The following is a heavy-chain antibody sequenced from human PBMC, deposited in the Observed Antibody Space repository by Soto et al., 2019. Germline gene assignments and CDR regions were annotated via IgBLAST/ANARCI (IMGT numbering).Heavy chain of an antibody. CDR1: GYTFTSYG. Sequence: ASVKVSCKASGYTFTSYGISWVRQAPGQGLEWMGWISAYNGNTNYAQKLQGRVTMTTDTSTSTAYKELRSLRSDDTAVYYCARDLIATKGIWFDPWGQGTLVTVSS. CDR3: ARDLIATKGIWFDP. J-gene: IGHJ5*02. D-gene: IGHD6-13*01. V-gene: IGHV1-18*01. CDR2: ISAYNGNT.